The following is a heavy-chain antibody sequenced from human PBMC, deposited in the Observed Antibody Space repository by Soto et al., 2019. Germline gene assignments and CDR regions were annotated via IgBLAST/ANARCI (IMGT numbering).Heavy chain of an antibody. CDR3: ARDRLLRNYYYYGMDV. CDR2: IYYSAST. V-gene: IGHV4-31*03. D-gene: IGHD2-15*01. CDR1: GGSISSGGYY. Sequence: QVQLQESGPGLVKPSQTLSLTCTVAGGSISSGGYYWSWIRQHPGKGLEWIGYIYYSASTYYNPSLKSRVTISVDTSKNQFSLKLSSVTAADTAVYYCARDRLLRNYYYYGMDVWGQGTTVTVSS. J-gene: IGHJ6*02.